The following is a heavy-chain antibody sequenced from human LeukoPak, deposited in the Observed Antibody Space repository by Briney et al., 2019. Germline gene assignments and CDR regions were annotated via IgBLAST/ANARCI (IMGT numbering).Heavy chain of an antibody. J-gene: IGHJ6*03. CDR1: GYTFTGYY. CDR3: ARDADIVVVPAAGYYMDV. Sequence: APVKVSCKACGYTFTGYYMHWVRQAPGHGLEWMGWINPNSGGTNYAQKFQGRVTMTRDTSIRTAYMELSRLRSDDTAVYYCARDADIVVVPAAGYYMDVWGKGTTVTISS. V-gene: IGHV1-2*02. D-gene: IGHD2-2*01. CDR2: INPNSGGT.